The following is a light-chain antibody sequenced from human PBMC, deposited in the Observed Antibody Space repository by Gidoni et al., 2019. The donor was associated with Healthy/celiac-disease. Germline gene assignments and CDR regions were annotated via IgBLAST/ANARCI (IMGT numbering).Light chain of an antibody. J-gene: IGKJ4*01. CDR3: RQYDNRPLT. V-gene: IGKV1-33*01. CDR1: QDISNY. Sequence: DIQMTQSPSSLSASVGDRVTITCQASQDISNYLDWYQQKPGKAPKLLIYDASNWEKGGPSRFSGSGAGTDVTFLTSSLQHADIATYYCRQYDNRPLTFGGGTKVEIK. CDR2: DAS.